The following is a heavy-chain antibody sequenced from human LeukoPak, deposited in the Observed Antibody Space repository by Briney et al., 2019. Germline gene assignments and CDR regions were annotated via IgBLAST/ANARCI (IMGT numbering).Heavy chain of an antibody. Sequence: SETLSLTCAVYGVSFSGYYWNWIRQPPGKGLEWFGEINHSGSTNYNPSLKSPVTISVDPSKNQFSLKLSSVTAAHTAVYYCARAKRRTRFLPRARDSYYFDYWGEGTLVTVSS. D-gene: IGHD6-25*01. CDR1: GVSFSGYY. J-gene: IGHJ4*02. V-gene: IGHV4-34*01. CDR3: ARAKRRTRFLPRARDSYYFDY. CDR2: INHSGST.